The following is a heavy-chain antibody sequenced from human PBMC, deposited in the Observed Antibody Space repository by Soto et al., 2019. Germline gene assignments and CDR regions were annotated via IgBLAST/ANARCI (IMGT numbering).Heavy chain of an antibody. CDR2: VKREIDGATT. CDR1: ESTLSNVW. D-gene: IGHD2-21*01. V-gene: IGHV3-15*01. Sequence: GGSLRLSCAPSESTLSNVWMSWVRQPPGKGLEWVGRVKREIDGATTDYAAPVKGGFRISRDDSKNTVYLQMNSLRTEDTAVYYCTTDPIRDYWGLGTLVTVSS. J-gene: IGHJ4*02. CDR3: TTDPIRDY.